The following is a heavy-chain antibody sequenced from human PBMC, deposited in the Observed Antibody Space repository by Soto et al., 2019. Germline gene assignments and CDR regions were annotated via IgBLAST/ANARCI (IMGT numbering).Heavy chain of an antibody. CDR3: AAYHSGSYLGN. V-gene: IGHV1-3*01. J-gene: IGHJ4*02. CDR1: GNTLTSYA. Sequence: QVQLVQSGAEVKRPGASVKVSCKASGNTLTSYAMHWVRQAPGQRLEWMGWLNPGDGNTKNSQNFQGRVAITRDTAVNTADMAVITLTSEDTAVYYCAAYHSGSYLGNWGQGTLVTVSS. D-gene: IGHD3-10*01. CDR2: LNPGDGNT.